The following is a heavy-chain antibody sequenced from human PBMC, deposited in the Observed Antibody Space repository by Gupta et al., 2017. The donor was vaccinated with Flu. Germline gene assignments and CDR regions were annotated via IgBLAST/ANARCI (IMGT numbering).Heavy chain of an antibody. V-gene: IGHV3-23*01. Sequence: EVQLLESGGGLVQPGGSLRLSCAASGFTFSSYAMSWVRQAPGKGLEWVSAISGSGGSTYYADSVKGRFTISRDNSKNTLYLQMNSLRAEDTAVYYCANHIVATIKYPRDYWGQGTLVTVSS. CDR3: ANHIVATIKYPRDY. CDR2: ISGSGGST. D-gene: IGHD5-12*01. J-gene: IGHJ4*02. CDR1: GFTFSSYA.